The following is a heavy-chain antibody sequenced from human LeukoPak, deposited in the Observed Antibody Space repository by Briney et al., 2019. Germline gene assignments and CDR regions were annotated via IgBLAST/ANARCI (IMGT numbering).Heavy chain of an antibody. CDR3: ATYRQVLLPFES. V-gene: IGHV3-23*01. J-gene: IGHJ4*02. CDR1: GFTLSTFA. CDR2: IFPSGGEI. D-gene: IGHD2-8*02. Sequence: GGSLRLSCAASGFTLSTFAMIWVRQPPGKGLEWVSSIFPSGGEIHYADSVRGRFTISRGNSKSTLSLQMNSLRAEDTAIYYCATYRQVLLPFESWGQGTLVTVSS.